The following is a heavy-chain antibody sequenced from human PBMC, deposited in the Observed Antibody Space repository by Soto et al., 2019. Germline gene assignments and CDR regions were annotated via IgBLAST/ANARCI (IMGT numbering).Heavy chain of an antibody. D-gene: IGHD6-6*01. CDR2: ISSNGVGT. V-gene: IGHV3-64*01. CDR1: GFTLSGYA. J-gene: IGHJ6*03. CDR3: ARRARPDFYYMDV. Sequence: HPGGSLRLSCAASGFTLSGYAMDWVRQAPGKGLEYVSGISSNGVGTYYANSVQGRFTISRDNSKNTVYLQMGSLRPEYMAVYYCARRARPDFYYMDVWGKGTTVTVSS.